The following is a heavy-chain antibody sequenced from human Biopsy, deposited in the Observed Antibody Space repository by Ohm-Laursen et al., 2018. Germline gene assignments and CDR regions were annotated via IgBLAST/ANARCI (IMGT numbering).Heavy chain of an antibody. J-gene: IGHJ4*02. D-gene: IGHD6-19*01. CDR1: GFTFVNYA. V-gene: IGHV3-9*01. Sequence: SLRLSCTASGFTFVNYAMNWVRQAPRKGLEWVSGISWNSGSVVYADSVKGRFTISRDNAKNSLYLQMHSLRAEDTAFYYCAKASGYSSGWPIDYWGQGNLVTVSS. CDR2: ISWNSGSV. CDR3: AKASGYSSGWPIDY.